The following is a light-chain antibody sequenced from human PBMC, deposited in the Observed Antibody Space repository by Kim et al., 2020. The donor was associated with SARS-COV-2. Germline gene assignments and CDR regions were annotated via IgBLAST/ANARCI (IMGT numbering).Light chain of an antibody. J-gene: IGLJ3*02. CDR3: QVWDSDNDHWV. Sequence: PGNTASISCGGKNIGGKNVHWYQQKPGQAPALVIYFDTDRPSGIPERFSGSNSGGTATLTISGVEAGDEADYYCQVWDSDNDHWVFGGGTQLTVL. CDR1: NIGGKN. CDR2: FDT. V-gene: IGLV3-21*01.